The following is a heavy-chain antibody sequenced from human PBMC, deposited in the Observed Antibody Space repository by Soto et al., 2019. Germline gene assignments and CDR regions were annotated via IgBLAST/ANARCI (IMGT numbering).Heavy chain of an antibody. CDR2: INPSGGST. V-gene: IGHV1-46*01. CDR1: GYTFTSYY. Sequence: QVQLVQSGAEVKKPGASVKVSCKASGYTFTSYYMHWVRQAPGQGLEWMGIINPSGGSTSYAQKFQGRVTMTRDTSTSTVYMELSSLRSEDTAVYYCARDRAYCGGDCYSSEAYWYFDLWGRGTLVTVSS. CDR3: ARDRAYCGGDCYSSEAYWYFDL. D-gene: IGHD2-21*02. J-gene: IGHJ2*01.